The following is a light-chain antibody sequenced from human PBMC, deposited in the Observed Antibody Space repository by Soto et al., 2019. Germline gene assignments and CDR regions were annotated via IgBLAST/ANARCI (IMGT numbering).Light chain of an antibody. CDR3: AAWDGNLSGGM. Sequence: QSVLTQPPSASGTPGQRVTISCSGSSSNIGSNYVYWYQQFPGTAPKLLMYKNSQRPSGVPDRFSGSKSGTSASLAISGLRSEDEADYYCAAWDGNLSGGMFGGGTKLTVL. CDR2: KNS. J-gene: IGLJ3*02. V-gene: IGLV1-47*01. CDR1: SSNIGSNY.